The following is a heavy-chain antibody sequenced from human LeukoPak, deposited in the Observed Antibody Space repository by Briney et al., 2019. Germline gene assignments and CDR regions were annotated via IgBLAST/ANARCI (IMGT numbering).Heavy chain of an antibody. Sequence: SVKVSCKASGGTFSSYAISWVRQAPGQGLEWMGGIIPIFGTANYAQKFQGRVTITADESTSTAYMELSSLRSEDTAVYYCASLYGSYYAFDIWGQGTMVTVSS. CDR2: IIPIFGTA. CDR1: GGTFSSYA. V-gene: IGHV1-69*13. D-gene: IGHD1-26*01. J-gene: IGHJ3*02. CDR3: ASLYGSYYAFDI.